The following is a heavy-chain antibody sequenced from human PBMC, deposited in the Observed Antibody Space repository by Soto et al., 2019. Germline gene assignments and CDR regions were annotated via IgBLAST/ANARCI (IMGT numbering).Heavy chain of an antibody. CDR2: IYPGDSDT. CDR3: AASIFYYGMDV. Sequence: GDSLKISCKGFGYTFTNYWIGWVRQMPGKGPEWMGIIYPGDSDTKCNPSFQGQVTISADKSITTTYLQWSSLKASDTAIYYCAASIFYYGMDVWGQGTTVTVSS. V-gene: IGHV5-51*01. J-gene: IGHJ6*02. CDR1: GYTFTNYW.